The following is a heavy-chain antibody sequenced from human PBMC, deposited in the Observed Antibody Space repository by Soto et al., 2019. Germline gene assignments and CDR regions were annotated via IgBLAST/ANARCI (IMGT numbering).Heavy chain of an antibody. Sequence: EVQLMESGGGLVQPGGSLRLSCTAAGFTFSSYGMSWVRQAPGKGLEWVSDVSGGGSITYYADSVKGRFTISRDNSKNTVYLQMNSLRAEDTAVYYCAASTLVRRYFDYWGQGTLVTVSS. CDR2: VSGGGSIT. CDR1: GFTFSSYG. CDR3: AASTLVRRYFDY. D-gene: IGHD3-16*01. J-gene: IGHJ4*02. V-gene: IGHV3-23*01.